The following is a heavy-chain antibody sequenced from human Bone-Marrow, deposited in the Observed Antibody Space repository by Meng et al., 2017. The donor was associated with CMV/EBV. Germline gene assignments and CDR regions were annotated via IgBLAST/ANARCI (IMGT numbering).Heavy chain of an antibody. V-gene: IGHV1-69*05. CDR2: IIPIFGTA. D-gene: IGHD5-24*01. Sequence: CKASGGPFSSYAISWVRQAPGQGLEWMGGIIPIFGTANSAQKFQGRVTITTDESTSTAYMELSSLRSEDTAVYYCAREAGRDRTYFDYWGQGTLVTVSS. J-gene: IGHJ4*02. CDR1: GGPFSSYA. CDR3: AREAGRDRTYFDY.